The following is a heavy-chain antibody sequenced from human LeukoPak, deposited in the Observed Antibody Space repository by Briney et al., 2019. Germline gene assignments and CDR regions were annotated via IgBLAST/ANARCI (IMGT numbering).Heavy chain of an antibody. D-gene: IGHD2-8*01. J-gene: IGHJ4*02. CDR2: INTDSSSI. Sequence: GGSLRLSCAASGFTFNIYEMNWVRQAPGKGLEWISHINTDSSSIHYADSMKGRFTISRDNAKNSLYLQMNSLRAEDTAVYYCARARYCTNGVCYVPLDYWGQGTLVTVSS. CDR3: ARARYCTNGVCYVPLDY. V-gene: IGHV3-48*04. CDR1: GFTFNIYE.